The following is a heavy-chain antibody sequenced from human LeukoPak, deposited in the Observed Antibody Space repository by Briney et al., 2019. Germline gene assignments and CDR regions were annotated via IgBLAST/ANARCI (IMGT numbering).Heavy chain of an antibody. CDR1: GFTFSSYE. D-gene: IGHD1-1*01. Sequence: GGSLRLSCAASGFTFSSYEMNWVRQAPGKGLEWVSYISDSGSTKYYADSVKGRFTISRDNAKNSLYLQMNSLRAEDTAVYYCARDLVGLERRFLHYFDYWGQGTLVTVSS. V-gene: IGHV3-48*03. J-gene: IGHJ4*02. CDR2: ISDSGSTK. CDR3: ARDLVGLERRFLHYFDY.